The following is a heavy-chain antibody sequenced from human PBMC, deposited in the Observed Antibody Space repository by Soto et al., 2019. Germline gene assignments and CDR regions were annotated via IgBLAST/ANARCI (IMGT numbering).Heavy chain of an antibody. J-gene: IGHJ6*02. CDR3: ARDLDKAMVYYYYYGMDV. CDR1: GFSFISYW. CDR2: IKQDGSEK. Sequence: XSLRLSCAASGFSFISYWIIWVRQATGKGLEWVANIKQDGSEKYYVDSVKGRFTISRDNAKNSLYLQMNSLRAEDTAVYYCARDLDKAMVYYYYYGMDVWGQGTTVTVSS. D-gene: IGHD5-18*01. V-gene: IGHV3-7*03.